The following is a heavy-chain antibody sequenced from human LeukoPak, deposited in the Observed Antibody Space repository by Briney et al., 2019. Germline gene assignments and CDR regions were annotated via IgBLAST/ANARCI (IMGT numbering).Heavy chain of an antibody. CDR2: ISGYNGNT. J-gene: IGHJ3*02. Sequence: ASVNVSCKASGYTFTTYGIAWVRHAPGQGLEWMGSISGYNGNTNYAQKLQGRVTMTTDTSTSTANMELRSLRFDDTAVYYCARGSMTGAKFLAFEIWGQGTMVTVSS. CDR1: GYTFTTYG. D-gene: IGHD1-20*01. CDR3: ARGSMTGAKFLAFEI. V-gene: IGHV1-18*01.